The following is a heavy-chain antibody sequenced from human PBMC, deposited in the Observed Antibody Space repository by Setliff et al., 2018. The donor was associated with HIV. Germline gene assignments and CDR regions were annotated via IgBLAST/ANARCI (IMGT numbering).Heavy chain of an antibody. CDR1: GHTLTELS. CDR3: ARDPYSYSSSPPGWFDP. Sequence: SVKVSCKVSGHTLTELSMHWVRQAPGQGLEWMGWINPNSGGTNYAQKFQGRVTMTRDTSISTAYMELSRLRSDDTAVYYCARDPYSYSSSPPGWFDPWGQGTLVTVSS. V-gene: IGHV1-2*02. J-gene: IGHJ5*02. D-gene: IGHD6-13*01. CDR2: INPNSGGT.